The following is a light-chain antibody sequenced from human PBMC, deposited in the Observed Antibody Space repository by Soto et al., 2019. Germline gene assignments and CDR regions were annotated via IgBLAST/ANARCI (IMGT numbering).Light chain of an antibody. CDR3: QQGYGSPLT. J-gene: IGKJ5*01. CDR2: GAS. CDR1: QAIGGY. Sequence: IHVTRCPSYVSDSGLDRVTIAGRASQAIGGYLAWYQHKPGRTPELLIHGASRLQSGVPARFSGSGSGTDFTLTITTLQPEDFATYYCQQGYGSPLTFGQGTRLEIK. V-gene: IGKV1D-12*01.